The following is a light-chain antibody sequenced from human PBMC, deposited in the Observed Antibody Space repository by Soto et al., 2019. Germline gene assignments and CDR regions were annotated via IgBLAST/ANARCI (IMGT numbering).Light chain of an antibody. CDR3: SSYTRSSTLVV. CDR2: EVS. CDR1: NSDIGGYNY. V-gene: IGLV2-14*01. Sequence: QSALTQPASVSGSPGQSVTISCTGSNSDIGGYNYVSWYQQHPGKAPKLMIYEVSNRPSGVSSRFSGSKSGNTASLTISGLPAEDEADYYCSSYTRSSTLVVFGGGTKLTVL. J-gene: IGLJ2*01.